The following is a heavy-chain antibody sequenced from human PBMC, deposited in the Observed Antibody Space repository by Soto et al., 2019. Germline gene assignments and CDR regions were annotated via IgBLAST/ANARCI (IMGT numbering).Heavy chain of an antibody. V-gene: IGHV4-31*03. CDR2: IYYSGST. D-gene: IGHD2-21*02. CDR1: GGSIWSGGYY. Sequence: SESLALSCTVCGGSIWSGGYYWSWIRQHPGKGLEWIGYIYYSGSTYYNPSLKSRVTISVDTSKNQFSLKLSSVTAADTAVYYCARDSAYGGGDCYPGAFDIWGQGTMVTVSS. J-gene: IGHJ3*02. CDR3: ARDSAYGGGDCYPGAFDI.